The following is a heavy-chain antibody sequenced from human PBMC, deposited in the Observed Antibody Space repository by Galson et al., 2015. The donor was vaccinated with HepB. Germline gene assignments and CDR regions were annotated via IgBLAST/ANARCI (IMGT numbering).Heavy chain of an antibody. J-gene: IGHJ6*02. CDR3: AKALANWNVPGYFGCGMDV. V-gene: IGHV3-9*01. Sequence: SLRLSCAASGFTFDDYAMHWVRQAPGKGLEWVSGISWNSGSIGYADSVKGRFTISRDNAKNSLYLQMNSLRAEDTALYYCAKALANWNVPGYFGCGMDVWGQGTTVTVSS. CDR2: ISWNSGSI. D-gene: IGHD1-1*01. CDR1: GFTFDDYA.